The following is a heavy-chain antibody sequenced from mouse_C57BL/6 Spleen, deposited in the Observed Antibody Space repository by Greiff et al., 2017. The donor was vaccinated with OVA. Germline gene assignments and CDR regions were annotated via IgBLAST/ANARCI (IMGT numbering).Heavy chain of an antibody. V-gene: IGHV5-16*01. J-gene: IGHJ2*01. D-gene: IGHD2-5*01. CDR1: GFTFSDHY. CDR3: AREYYSNYDY. CDR2: INYDGSST. Sequence: EVQLVESEGGLVQPGSSMKLSCTASGFTFSDHYMAWVRQVPEKGLEWVANINYDGSSTYYLDSLKSRFIISRDNAKNILYPQMSSLKPEDTATYYCAREYYSNYDYWGQGTTLTVSS.